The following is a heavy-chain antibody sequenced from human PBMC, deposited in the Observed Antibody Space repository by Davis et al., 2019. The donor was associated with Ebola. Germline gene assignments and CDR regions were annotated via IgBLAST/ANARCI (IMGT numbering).Heavy chain of an antibody. D-gene: IGHD5-12*01. V-gene: IGHV6-1*01. Sequence: HSQTLSLTCAISGDSVSSVAWNWIRQSPSRGLEWLGRTYYNSKWYNDYAVSVKSRLTIDPDTSKNHFSLQLKFVTPEDTAVYYCAKGWLRSGIRYWGQGTLVTVSS. CDR3: AKGWLRSGIRY. CDR1: GDSVSSVA. J-gene: IGHJ4*02. CDR2: TYYNSKWYN.